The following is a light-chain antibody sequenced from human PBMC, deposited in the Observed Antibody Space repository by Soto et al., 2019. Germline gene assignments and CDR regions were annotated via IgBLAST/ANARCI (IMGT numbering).Light chain of an antibody. CDR3: QQYDNWPPYP. CDR2: GAS. CDR1: QSIRNN. J-gene: IGKJ2*01. V-gene: IGKV3-15*01. Sequence: EIVMTQSPATLSVSPGERATLSCRASQSIRNNLIWYQQKSGQAPRLLIYGASTRATGIPARFSGSGSGTEFTLTISGLQSEDFAVYYCQQYDNWPPYPFGQGT.